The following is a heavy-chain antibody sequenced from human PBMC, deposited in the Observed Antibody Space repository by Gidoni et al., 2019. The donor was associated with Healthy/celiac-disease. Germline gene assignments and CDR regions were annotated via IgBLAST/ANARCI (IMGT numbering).Heavy chain of an antibody. V-gene: IGHV1-69*01. D-gene: IGHD4-17*01. CDR2: IIPIFGTA. Sequence: QVQLVQSGAEVKKPGSSVKVSCKASGGTFSSYAISWVRQAPGQGLEWMGGIIPIFGTAHYEQKFQGRVTITADESTSTAYMELSSLRSEDTAVYYCARPAYGDYMKYYYYGMDVWGQGTTVTVSS. J-gene: IGHJ6*02. CDR1: GGTFSSYA. CDR3: ARPAYGDYMKYYYYGMDV.